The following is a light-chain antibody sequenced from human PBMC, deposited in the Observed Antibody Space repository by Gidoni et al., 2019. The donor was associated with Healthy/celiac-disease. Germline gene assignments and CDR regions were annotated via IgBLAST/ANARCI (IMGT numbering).Light chain of an antibody. CDR1: KSVLDSSNNKNY. CDR3: QQYYRPPYT. J-gene: IGKJ2*01. CDR2: WAS. V-gene: IGKV4-1*01. Sequence: DIVMTQCPDALAVSLGERATIKCKSSKSVLDSSNNKNYLAWYQQKPRPPPKLLIYWASTRESGVPARFSGSGSGTDFTLTISSLQAEDVAVYYCQQYYRPPYTFGQGTKLEIK.